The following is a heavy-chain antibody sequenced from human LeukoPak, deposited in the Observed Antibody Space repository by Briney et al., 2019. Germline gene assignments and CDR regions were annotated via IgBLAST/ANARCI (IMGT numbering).Heavy chain of an antibody. Sequence: GGSLRLSYAASGFTFSSYGMHWVRQAPGKGLEWVAFIRYDGSNKYYADSVKGRFTISRDNSKNTLYLQMNSLRAEDTAVYYCAKGPHYYGSGSFVDYWGQGTLVTVSS. CDR3: AKGPHYYGSGSFVDY. CDR1: GFTFSSYG. D-gene: IGHD3-10*01. V-gene: IGHV3-30*02. J-gene: IGHJ4*02. CDR2: IRYDGSNK.